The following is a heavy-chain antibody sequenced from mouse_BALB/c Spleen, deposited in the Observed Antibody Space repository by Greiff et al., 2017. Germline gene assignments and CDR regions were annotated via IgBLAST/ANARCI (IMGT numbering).Heavy chain of an antibody. D-gene: IGHD1-1*01. Sequence: EVQLQESGPGLVKPSQSLSLTCTVTGYSITSDYAWNWIRQFPGNKLEWMGYISYSGSTSYNPSLKSRISITRDTSKNQFFLQLNSVTTEDTATYYCAIDYYGSSPYYFDDWGQGTTLTVSS. J-gene: IGHJ2*01. CDR3: AIDYYGSSPYYFDD. CDR1: GYSITSDYA. CDR2: ISYSGST. V-gene: IGHV3-2*02.